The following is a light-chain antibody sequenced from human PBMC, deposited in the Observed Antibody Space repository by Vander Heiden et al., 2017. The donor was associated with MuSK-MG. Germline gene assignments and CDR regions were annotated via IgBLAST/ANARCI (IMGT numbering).Light chain of an antibody. J-gene: IGKJ2*01. Sequence: DIQMTQSPSTLSASVGDRVTITCRASQSISSWLAWYQQKPGKAPKLLIYDASSLESGVPSRFSGSGSGTEFTLTISSLQPDDFATYYCQQDNSYSQTFGQGTKLXIK. CDR1: QSISSW. CDR3: QQDNSYSQT. V-gene: IGKV1-5*01. CDR2: DAS.